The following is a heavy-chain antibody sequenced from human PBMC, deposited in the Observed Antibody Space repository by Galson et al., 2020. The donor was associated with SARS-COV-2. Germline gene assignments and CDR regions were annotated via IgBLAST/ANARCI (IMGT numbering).Heavy chain of an antibody. CDR3: ARQYNALSGASDH. J-gene: IGHJ4*02. D-gene: IGHD1-20*01. V-gene: IGHV2-70*11. CDR2: IDWDDDK. CDR1: RFSLSTSGMC. Sequence: SGPTLVKPTQTLTLACTFPRFSLSTSGMCGNWIRQPTGKALEWHARIDWDDDKYHSTSLNTRLTIPKDTSKNQVVLIMTNMDPMDTATYYCARQYNALSGASDHWGQGTLVTVSS.